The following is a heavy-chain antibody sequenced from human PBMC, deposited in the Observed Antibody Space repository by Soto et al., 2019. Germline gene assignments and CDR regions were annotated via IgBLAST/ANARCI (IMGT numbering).Heavy chain of an antibody. CDR3: ARAWGSYSPFDY. J-gene: IGHJ4*02. CDR1: GFTFSTYS. D-gene: IGHD1-26*01. Sequence: PGGSLRLSCAASGFTFSTYSMNWVRQAPGKGLEWVSYISSSSTIFYTDSVKGRFTVSRDNSKNTLYLQMNSLRAEDTAVYYCARAWGSYSPFDYWGQGTLVTVSS. V-gene: IGHV3-48*01. CDR2: ISSSSTI.